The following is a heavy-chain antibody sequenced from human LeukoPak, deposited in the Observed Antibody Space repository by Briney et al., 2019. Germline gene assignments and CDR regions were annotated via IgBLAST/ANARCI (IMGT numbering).Heavy chain of an antibody. CDR2: ISYDGSNK. Sequence: PGRSLRLPCAASGFIFSSYAMHWVRQAPGKGLEWVAVISYDGSNKYYADSVKGRFTISRDNSKNTLYLQMNSLRAEDTAVYYCARDHCSSTSCYPKTPYYYYYYGMDVWGQGTTVTVSS. D-gene: IGHD2-2*01. CDR1: GFIFSSYA. J-gene: IGHJ6*02. V-gene: IGHV3-30-3*01. CDR3: ARDHCSSTSCYPKTPYYYYYYGMDV.